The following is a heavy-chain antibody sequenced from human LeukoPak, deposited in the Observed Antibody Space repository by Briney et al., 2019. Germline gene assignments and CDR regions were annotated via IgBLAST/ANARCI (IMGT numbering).Heavy chain of an antibody. D-gene: IGHD4-11*01. CDR2: IYYSGST. CDR3: AREKVYSRWFDP. V-gene: IGHV4-30-4*08. Sequence: PSETLSLTCTVSGGSISSGDYYWSWIHQPPGKGLEWIGYIYYSGSTYYNPSLKSRVTISVDTSKNQFSLKLSSVTAADTAVYYCAREKVYSRWFDPWGQGTLVTVSS. J-gene: IGHJ5*02. CDR1: GGSISSGDYY.